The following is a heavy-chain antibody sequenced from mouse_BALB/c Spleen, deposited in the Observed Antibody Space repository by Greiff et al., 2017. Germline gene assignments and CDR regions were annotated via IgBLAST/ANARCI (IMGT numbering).Heavy chain of an antibody. CDR1: GFTFSSFG. J-gene: IGHJ1*01. D-gene: IGHD1-2*01. V-gene: IGHV5-17*02. CDR3: ERLTTAYWYFDV. Sequence: EVKLVESGGGLVQPGGSRKLSCAASGFTFSSFGMHWVRQAPEKGLEWVAYISSGSSTIYYADTVKGRFTISRDNPKNTLFLQMTSLRSEDTAMYYCERLTTAYWYFDVWGEGTTVTVSS. CDR2: ISSGSSTI.